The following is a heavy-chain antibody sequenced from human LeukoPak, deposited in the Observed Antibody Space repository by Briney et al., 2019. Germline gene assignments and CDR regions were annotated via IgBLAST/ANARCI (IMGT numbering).Heavy chain of an antibody. J-gene: IGHJ6*03. D-gene: IGHD3-3*01. CDR2: IYYSGST. Sequence: SETLSLTCTVSGGSISSYYWSWIRQPPGKGLEWIGYIYYSGSTNYNPSLKSRVTISVDTSKNQFSLKLSSVTAADTAVYYCAREHGITIFGVVINYYYYYMDVWGKGTTVTVSS. CDR3: AREHGITIFGVVINYYYYYMDV. V-gene: IGHV4-59*12. CDR1: GGSISSYY.